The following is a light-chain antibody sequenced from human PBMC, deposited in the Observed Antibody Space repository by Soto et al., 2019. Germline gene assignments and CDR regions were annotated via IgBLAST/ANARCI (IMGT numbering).Light chain of an antibody. CDR2: DVS. J-gene: IGKJ5*01. CDR1: QDVRGA. V-gene: IGKV1-13*02. CDR3: QQFNSYQNS. Sequence: AIQLTQSPSSLSASVGDRVTITCRASQDVRGALAWYQQKPGQAPKILIYDVSRLASGVPSRFSGCSSGTDFTLNISSMQPIAFAPYYCQQFNSYQNSFGRGTRLEI.